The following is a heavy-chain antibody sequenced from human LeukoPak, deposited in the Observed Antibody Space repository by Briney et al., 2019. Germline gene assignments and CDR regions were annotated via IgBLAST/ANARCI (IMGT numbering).Heavy chain of an antibody. D-gene: IGHD3-10*01. V-gene: IGHV3-21*01. CDR3: ARGAFGQFDY. CDR1: GFTFSSYA. J-gene: IGHJ4*01. CDR2: LSSDSTYI. Sequence: PGGSLRLSCAASGFTFSSYAMSWVRQAPGKGLEWVSSLSSDSTYIYHADSVKGRFTISRDNAKNSLYLQMNSLRAEDTALYYCARGAFGQFDYWGHGTLVTVSS.